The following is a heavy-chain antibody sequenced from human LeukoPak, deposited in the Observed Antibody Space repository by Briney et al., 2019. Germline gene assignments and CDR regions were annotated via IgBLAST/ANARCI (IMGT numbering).Heavy chain of an antibody. D-gene: IGHD3-10*01. CDR2: FDPEDGET. V-gene: IGHV1-24*01. J-gene: IGHJ4*02. Sequence: ASVKVSCKVSGKRLSELSIHWVRQAPGKGLEWMGGFDPEDGETFYAQEFQGRVTLTADTPTDASSMQLTSLKSDDTAVYYCATPGSGALYKGGSLDFWGQGTLVTVS. CDR1: GKRLSELS. CDR3: ATPGSGALYKGGSLDF.